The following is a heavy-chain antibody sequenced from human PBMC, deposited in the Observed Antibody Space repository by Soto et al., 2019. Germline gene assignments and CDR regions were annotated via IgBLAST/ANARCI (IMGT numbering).Heavy chain of an antibody. CDR2: IWYDGSNK. CDR3: ARGFPTVPTWLLFDY. J-gene: IGHJ4*02. Sequence: LRLSWAASGFTFSNYGMHWVRQAPGKGLEWVAVIWYDGSNKYYADSVKGRFTISRDNSKNTLSLQMNSLRAEDTAVYYCARGFPTVPTWLLFDYWGQGALVTVS. D-gene: IGHD4-17*01. CDR1: GFTFSNYG. V-gene: IGHV3-33*01.